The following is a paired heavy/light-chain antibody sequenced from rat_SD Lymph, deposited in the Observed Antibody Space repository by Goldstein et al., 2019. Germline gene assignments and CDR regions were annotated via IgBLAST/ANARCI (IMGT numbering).Light chain of an antibody. CDR2: DAT. Sequence: DIQMTQSPASLSASLEEIVTITCQASQDIGNWLAWYQQKPGKSPQLLIYDATSLADGVPSRFSGSRSGTQYSLKISRLQVEDIGSYYCQQAHSNPLTFGSGTKLEIK. V-gene: IGKV12S16*01. CDR3: QQAHSNPLT. CDR1: QDIGNW. J-gene: IGKJ5*01.
Heavy chain of an antibody. D-gene: IGHD4-6*01. CDR2: IDWDDDK. J-gene: IGHJ2*01. V-gene: IGHV8-25*01. CDR1: GFSLSTYGMR. Sequence: QVTLKESGPGILQPSQALSLTCTFSGFSLSTYGMRVSWIRQPSGKGLEWLATIDWDDDKYYNPSLKSRLTVSKDTSNNQAFLKITSMDSADTATYYCAWSLGYFDYWGQGVMVTVSS. CDR3: AWSLGYFDY.